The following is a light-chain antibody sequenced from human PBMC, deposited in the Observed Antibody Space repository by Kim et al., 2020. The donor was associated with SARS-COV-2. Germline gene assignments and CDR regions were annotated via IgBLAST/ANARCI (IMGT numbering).Light chain of an antibody. CDR2: YES. CDR1: NIGSKS. CDR3: QVWDSSSDHPYV. V-gene: IGLV3-21*04. J-gene: IGLJ1*01. Sequence: PGKTARIACGGNNIGSKSVHWDQQKPGQAPVLVIYYESDRPSGIPERFSGSNSGNTATLTISRVEAGDESDYYCQVWDSSSDHPYVFGTGTKVTVL.